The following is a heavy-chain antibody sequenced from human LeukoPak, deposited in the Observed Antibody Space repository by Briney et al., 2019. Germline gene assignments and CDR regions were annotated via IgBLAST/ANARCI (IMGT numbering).Heavy chain of an antibody. Sequence: ASVKVSCKASGYTFTGYFMHWVRQAPGQGLEWIGWINPNSGGTEYAQRFQGRVTMTRDKSISTAYMELSRLRSDDTAVYYCAGDHCSANGCYEDYYSGVDVWGQGTTVTVSS. CDR1: GYTFTGYF. D-gene: IGHD2-15*01. J-gene: IGHJ6*02. CDR2: INPNSGGT. CDR3: AGDHCSANGCYEDYYSGVDV. V-gene: IGHV1-2*02.